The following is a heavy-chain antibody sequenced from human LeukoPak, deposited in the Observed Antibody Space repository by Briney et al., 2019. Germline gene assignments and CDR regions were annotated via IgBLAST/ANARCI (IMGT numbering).Heavy chain of an antibody. CDR1: GYTLTDHY. D-gene: IGHD3-16*01. Sequence: ASVKVSCKASGYTLTDHYINWVRQAPGQRLEWMGWINPNSGGTNYAQKSQGRVTMTRDTSISTAYMELSRLRSDDTAVYYCARGPPGGKYYMDVWGKGTTVTVSS. J-gene: IGHJ6*03. V-gene: IGHV1-2*02. CDR3: ARGPPGGKYYMDV. CDR2: INPNSGGT.